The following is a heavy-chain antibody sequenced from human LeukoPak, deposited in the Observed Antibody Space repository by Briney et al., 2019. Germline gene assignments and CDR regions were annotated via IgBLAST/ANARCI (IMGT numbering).Heavy chain of an antibody. J-gene: IGHJ6*02. D-gene: IGHD3-3*01. CDR2: INAAGDDM. V-gene: IGHV3-23*01. Sequence: GGSLRLSCVASGFTFPTYSMAWVRQAPGKGLDWVSSINAAGDDMYYADSVKGRFSISRDNLKNTLYLQMHSLRAEDRAIYYCAKGVFGVIHNGIDVWGQGTAVTVSS. CDR3: AKGVFGVIHNGIDV. CDR1: GFTFPTYS.